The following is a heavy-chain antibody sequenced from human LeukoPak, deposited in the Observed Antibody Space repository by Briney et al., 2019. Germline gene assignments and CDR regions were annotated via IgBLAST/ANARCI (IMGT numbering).Heavy chain of an antibody. CDR2: VKGDGGFT. D-gene: IGHD5-24*01. J-gene: IGHJ4*02. Sequence: GGSLRLSCAASGFTFRSYWMHWVRQAPGKGPVWVSRVKGDGGFTNYADSVYGRFTISRDNAKNTLYLHMHSLRAEDTAVYSCVRDGDDFNFDYWGQGSLVTVSS. CDR3: VRDGDDFNFDY. V-gene: IGHV3-74*01. CDR1: GFTFRSYW.